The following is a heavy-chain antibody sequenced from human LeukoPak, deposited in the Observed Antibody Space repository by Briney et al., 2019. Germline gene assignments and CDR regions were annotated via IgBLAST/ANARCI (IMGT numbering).Heavy chain of an antibody. D-gene: IGHD2-21*01. CDR3: AVAYCGGDCYSGMGFDY. Sequence: GESLNISCKGSGYSFTTYWIGWVRQMPGKGLEWMGIIYPGDSDTKYSPSFQGQVTISADKSISTAYLQWSSLKASDTAMYYCAVAYCGGDCYSGMGFDYWGQETLVTVSS. V-gene: IGHV5-51*01. CDR1: GYSFTTYW. J-gene: IGHJ4*02. CDR2: IYPGDSDT.